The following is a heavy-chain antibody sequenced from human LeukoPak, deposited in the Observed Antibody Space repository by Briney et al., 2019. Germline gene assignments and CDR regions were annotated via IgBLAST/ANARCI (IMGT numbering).Heavy chain of an antibody. D-gene: IGHD5-24*01. CDR3: AGDRGDGYNYEGLDF. CDR2: INAGYGNT. J-gene: IGHJ4*02. Sequence: ASVKISCKTSGYTFTNYAIHWVRQAPGQRLEWMGWINAGYGNTKYSQKFQGRVTLTSDTSANTAYMDLSSLKSEDTAVYYCAGDRGDGYNYEGLDFWGQGTLVTVSS. V-gene: IGHV1-3*01. CDR1: GYTFTNYA.